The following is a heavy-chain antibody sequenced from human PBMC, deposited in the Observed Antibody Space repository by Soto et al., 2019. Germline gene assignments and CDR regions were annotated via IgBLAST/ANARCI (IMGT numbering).Heavy chain of an antibody. D-gene: IGHD6-19*01. CDR3: ARVGAVAD. J-gene: IGHJ4*02. Sequence: LSLTCTVSGGSISSYYWSWIRQPPGKGLEWIGYIYYSGSTNYNPSLKSRVTISVDTSKNQFSLKLSSVTAADTAVYYCARVGAVADWGQGTLVTVSS. CDR2: IYYSGST. V-gene: IGHV4-59*01. CDR1: GGSISSYY.